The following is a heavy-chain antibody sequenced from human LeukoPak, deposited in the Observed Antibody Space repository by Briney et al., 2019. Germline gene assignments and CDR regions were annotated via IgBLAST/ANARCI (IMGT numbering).Heavy chain of an antibody. J-gene: IGHJ6*03. CDR2: INPDGTNT. V-gene: IGHV3-74*01. Sequence: PGGSLRLSCVTSGFSFSSYWMHWVRHAPRKGLGWVSDINPDGTNTNYADSVKGRFTMSRDNAKNTLYLQMNGLTADDTAVYYCVTAGHYFMDVWGKGTTVTVSS. CDR3: VTAGHYFMDV. CDR1: GFSFSSYW.